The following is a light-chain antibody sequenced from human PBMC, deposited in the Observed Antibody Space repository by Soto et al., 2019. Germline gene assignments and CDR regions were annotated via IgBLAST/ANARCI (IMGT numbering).Light chain of an antibody. V-gene: IGKV3-11*01. J-gene: IGKJ2*01. CDR1: QSVSSY. CDR3: QQRINWPPMFT. Sequence: PGESATLSCRASQSVSSYFSWYQQKPGQAPRLVIYDASNRATGIPPRFSGSGSGTDFTPTISSLEPEDFAVYYCQQRINWPPMFTFGQGTKLEIK. CDR2: DAS.